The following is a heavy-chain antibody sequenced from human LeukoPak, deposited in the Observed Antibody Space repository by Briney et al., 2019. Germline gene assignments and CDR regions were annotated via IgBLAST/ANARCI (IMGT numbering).Heavy chain of an antibody. J-gene: IGHJ5*02. Sequence: GASVKVSRTASGYTFTSHGISWVRQAPGQGLEWMGWISAYNGNTNYAQNFQGRVTLTTDTSTSTAYMELRSLRSDDTAVDYCARYQLREKNWFDPWGQGTLVTVSS. CDR3: ARYQLREKNWFDP. D-gene: IGHD2-2*01. V-gene: IGHV1-18*01. CDR2: ISAYNGNT. CDR1: GYTFTSHG.